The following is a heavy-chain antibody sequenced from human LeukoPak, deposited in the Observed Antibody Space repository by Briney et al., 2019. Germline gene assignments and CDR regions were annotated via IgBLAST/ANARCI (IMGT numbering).Heavy chain of an antibody. D-gene: IGHD3-9*01. CDR2: ISAYNGNT. CDR3: ARGVLRYFDWSQWDY. CDR1: GYTFTSYG. V-gene: IGHV1-18*01. Sequence: ASVKVSCKASGYTFTSYGISWVRQAPGQGLEWMGWISAYNGNTNYAQKLQGRVTMTTDTSTSTAYMELRSLRSDDTAVYYCARGVLRYFDWSQWDYWGQGTLVTVTS. J-gene: IGHJ4*02.